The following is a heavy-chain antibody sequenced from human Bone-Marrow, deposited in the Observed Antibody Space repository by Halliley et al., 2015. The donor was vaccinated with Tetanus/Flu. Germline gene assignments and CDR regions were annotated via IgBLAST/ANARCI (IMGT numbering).Heavy chain of an antibody. CDR2: ISYDGSSE. CDR3: AKVRWEYSSNWYWFDP. J-gene: IGHJ5*02. V-gene: IGHV3-30*18. D-gene: IGHD6-13*01. Sequence: ISYDGSSEYYADSVKGRFTISRDNSKNTLFLQMSRLKTEDTAIYYCAKVRWEYSSNWYWFDPWGQGTLVTVSS.